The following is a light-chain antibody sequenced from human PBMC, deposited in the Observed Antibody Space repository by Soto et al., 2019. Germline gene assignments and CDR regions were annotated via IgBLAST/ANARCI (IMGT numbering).Light chain of an antibody. CDR2: GAS. CDR1: QSVSSSY. V-gene: IGKV3-20*01. Sequence: EIVLTKSPGTLSLSPGERATLSCRASQSVSSSYLAWYQQKPGQAPRLLIYGASSRATGIPDRFSGSGSGTGFTLTISRLEPEDFAVYYCQPYGSSPTFGQGTKVDIK. J-gene: IGKJ1*01. CDR3: QPYGSSPT.